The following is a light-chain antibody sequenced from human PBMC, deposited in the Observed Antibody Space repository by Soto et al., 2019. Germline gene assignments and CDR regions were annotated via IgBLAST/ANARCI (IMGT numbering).Light chain of an antibody. CDR2: DVD. Sequence: QSLLTQPASVSGSPGQSITISCTGTYSDVGGYNFVTWYQQHPGKAPKLMIHDVDTRPSGVSNRFSGSKSGTTASLTISGLQPEDEADYYCCSYASSTSYVFGTGTKVTVL. V-gene: IGLV2-14*01. CDR3: CSYASSTSYV. CDR1: YSDVGGYNF. J-gene: IGLJ1*01.